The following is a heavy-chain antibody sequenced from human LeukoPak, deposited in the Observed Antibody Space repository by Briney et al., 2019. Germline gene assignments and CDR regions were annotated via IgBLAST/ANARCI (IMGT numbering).Heavy chain of an antibody. CDR3: ARAYCSSTSCFE. V-gene: IGHV3-48*01. CDR2: ISTSSSAI. CDR1: GFTFSSYG. J-gene: IGHJ4*02. Sequence: GGSLRLSCAASGFTFSSYGMNWVRQAPGKGLEWVSYISTSSSAIYYADSVKGRFTISRDNAKNSLYLQMDSLRAEDTAAYYCARAYCSSTSCFEWGQGTLVTVSS. D-gene: IGHD2-2*01.